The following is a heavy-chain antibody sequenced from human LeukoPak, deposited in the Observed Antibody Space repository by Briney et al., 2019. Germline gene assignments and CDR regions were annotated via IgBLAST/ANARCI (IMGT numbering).Heavy chain of an antibody. CDR2: ISSSSSYI. J-gene: IGHJ4*02. CDR1: GFTFSSYS. D-gene: IGHD4-17*01. CDR3: ASGYGESFFDY. Sequence: PGGSLRLSCAASGFTFSSYSMNWVRQAPGEGLEWVSSISSSSSYIYYADSVKGRFTISRDNAKNSLYLQMNSLRAEDTAVYYCASGYGESFFDYWGQGTLVTVSS. V-gene: IGHV3-21*01.